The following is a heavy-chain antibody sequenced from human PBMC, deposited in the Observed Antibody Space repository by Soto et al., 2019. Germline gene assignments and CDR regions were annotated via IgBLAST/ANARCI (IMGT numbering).Heavy chain of an antibody. J-gene: IGHJ4*02. Sequence: PSETLSLTCTVSGGSISSGGYYWSWIRQHPGKGLEWIGYIYYSGSTYYNPSLKSRVTISVDTSKNQFSLKLSSVTAADTAVYYCASEQQPSYYFDYWGQGTLVTVSS. CDR1: GGSISSGGYY. V-gene: IGHV4-31*03. CDR2: IYYSGST. D-gene: IGHD6-13*01. CDR3: ASEQQPSYYFDY.